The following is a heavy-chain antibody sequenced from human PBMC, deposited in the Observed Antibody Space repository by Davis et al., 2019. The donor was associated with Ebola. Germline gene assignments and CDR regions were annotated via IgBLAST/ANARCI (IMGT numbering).Heavy chain of an antibody. Sequence: GESLKISCAASGFTFSSYSMNWVRQAPGKGLEWVANIKEDGSEKNYVDSVKGRFTISRDNSKNTLYLQMSSLRAEDTAVYYCTKGTYKTMVRGLITFDYWGQGTLITVSS. V-gene: IGHV3-7*03. D-gene: IGHD3-10*01. CDR2: IKEDGSEK. J-gene: IGHJ4*02. CDR3: TKGTYKTMVRGLITFDY. CDR1: GFTFSSYS.